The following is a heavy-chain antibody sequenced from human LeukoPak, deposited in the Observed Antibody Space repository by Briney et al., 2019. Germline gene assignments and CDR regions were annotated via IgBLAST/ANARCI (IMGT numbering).Heavy chain of an antibody. J-gene: IGHJ3*02. Sequence: GGSLRLSCAASGFTFSSYEMNWVRQAPGKGLEWVSYTSSSGSTIYYADSVKGRFTISRDNAKNSLYLQMNRLRAEDAAVYYSARDESPDIVTSDAFDIWGQGTMVTVSS. CDR2: TSSSGSTI. CDR1: GFTFSSYE. D-gene: IGHD5-12*01. V-gene: IGHV3-48*03. CDR3: ARDESPDIVTSDAFDI.